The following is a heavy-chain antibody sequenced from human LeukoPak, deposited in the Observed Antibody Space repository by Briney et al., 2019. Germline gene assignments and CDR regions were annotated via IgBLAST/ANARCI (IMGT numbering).Heavy chain of an antibody. CDR3: ARGLEWLLWSFDY. J-gene: IGHJ4*02. CDR2: IKQDGSEK. D-gene: IGHD3-3*01. CDR1: GFTFSSYW. Sequence: GGSLRLSCAASGFTFSSYWMSWVRQAPGKGLEWVANIKQDGSEKYYVDSVKGRFTISRDNAKNSLYLQMNSLRAEDTAVYYCARGLEWLLWSFDYWGQGTLVTVSS. V-gene: IGHV3-7*01.